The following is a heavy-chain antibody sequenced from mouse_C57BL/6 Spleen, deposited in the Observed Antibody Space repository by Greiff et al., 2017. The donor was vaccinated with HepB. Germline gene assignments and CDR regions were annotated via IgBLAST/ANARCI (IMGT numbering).Heavy chain of an antibody. V-gene: IGHV5-17*01. Sequence: EVQLVESGGGLVKPGGSLKLSCAASGFTFSDYGMHWVRQAPEKGLEWVAYISSGSSTIYYADTVKGRFTIARDNAKNTLFLEMTSLRSEDTAMYYGARQGGYYEYDGAMDYWGQGTSVTVSS. CDR2: ISSGSSTI. D-gene: IGHD2-4*01. CDR1: GFTFSDYG. J-gene: IGHJ4*01. CDR3: ARQGGYYEYDGAMDY.